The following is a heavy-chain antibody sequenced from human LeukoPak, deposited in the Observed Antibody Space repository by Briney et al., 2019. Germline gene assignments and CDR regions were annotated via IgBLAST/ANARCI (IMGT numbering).Heavy chain of an antibody. CDR2: INHSGST. Sequence: SETLSLTFAVYGGSFSGYYWSWIRQPPGKGLEWIGEINHSGSTNYNPSLKSRVTISVNTSKNQFSLKQSSVTAADTAVYYCARVGRGGITMVRGVIGHLDYFDYWGQGTLVTVSS. CDR3: ARVGRGGITMVRGVIGHLDYFDY. CDR1: GGSFSGYY. D-gene: IGHD3-10*01. J-gene: IGHJ4*02. V-gene: IGHV4-34*01.